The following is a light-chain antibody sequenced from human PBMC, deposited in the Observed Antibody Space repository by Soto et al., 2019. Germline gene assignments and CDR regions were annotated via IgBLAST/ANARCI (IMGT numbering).Light chain of an antibody. CDR2: KAS. CDR3: QQYNSYSLT. CDR1: QSITSL. V-gene: IGKV1-5*03. J-gene: IGKJ4*01. Sequence: DIQMPQSPSTLSASVGDRVTITCRASQSITSLLAWYQQKPVKAPKLLIYKASSLESGVPSRFSGSGSGTEFTLTISSLQADDIATYYCQQYNSYSLTFGGGNKVEIK.